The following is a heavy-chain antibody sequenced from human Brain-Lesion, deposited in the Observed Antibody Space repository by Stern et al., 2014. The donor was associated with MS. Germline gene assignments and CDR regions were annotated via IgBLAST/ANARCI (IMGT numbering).Heavy chain of an antibody. CDR3: AKVWLGELPENPFDY. D-gene: IGHD3-10*01. CDR1: GGSISSNSYY. CDR2: IYYRGST. J-gene: IGHJ4*02. V-gene: IGHV4-39*02. Sequence: QLQLQESGPGLVKPSETLSLTCTVSGGSISSNSYYWGWIRQPPGKGLEWIGSIYYRGSTYYNPSLKSRVTLSKDTSKNRFPLTLTSVTAADTAVYFCAKVWLGELPENPFDYWGQGTLVTVSS.